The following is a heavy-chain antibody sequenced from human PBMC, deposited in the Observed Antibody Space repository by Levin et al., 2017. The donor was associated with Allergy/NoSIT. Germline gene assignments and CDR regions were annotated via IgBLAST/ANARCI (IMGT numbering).Heavy chain of an antibody. J-gene: IGHJ6*02. Sequence: GGSLRLSCAASGFTFSSFAMSWVRQAPGKGLEWVSGISGSGVSTHYADSVKGRFTITRDNSKNTLYLQMNSLRAEDTAVYYCAKGGSSSGDYYGMDVWGQGTTVTVPS. D-gene: IGHD6-6*01. CDR2: ISGSGVST. CDR1: GFTFSSFA. CDR3: AKGGSSSGDYYGMDV. V-gene: IGHV3-23*01.